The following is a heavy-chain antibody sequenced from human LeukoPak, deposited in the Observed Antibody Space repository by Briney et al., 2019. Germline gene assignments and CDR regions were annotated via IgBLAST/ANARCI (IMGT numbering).Heavy chain of an antibody. Sequence: ASVKVSCKASGYTFTSYDINWVRQATGQGLEWMGWMNPNSGNTGYAQKLQGRVTMTTDTSTSTAYMELRSLRSDDTAVYYCARVGDYVLSHADYYYGMDVWGQGTTVTVSS. V-gene: IGHV1-8*01. CDR1: GYTFTSYD. D-gene: IGHD4-17*01. CDR3: ARVGDYVLSHADYYYGMDV. J-gene: IGHJ6*02. CDR2: MNPNSGNT.